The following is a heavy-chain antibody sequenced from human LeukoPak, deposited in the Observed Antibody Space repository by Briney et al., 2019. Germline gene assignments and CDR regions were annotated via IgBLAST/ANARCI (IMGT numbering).Heavy chain of an antibody. Sequence: GALRLSCAASGFTFSSCWMTWVRQAPGKGLEWVSGISGGGVTTYYADSVKGRFTISRDNSKNTLYLQMNSLRADDTAIYYCARNQQLGGHSYYYYGMDVWGQGTTVTVSS. CDR3: ARNQQLGGHSYYYYGMDV. D-gene: IGHD3-16*01. CDR1: GFTFSSCW. J-gene: IGHJ6*02. V-gene: IGHV3-23*01. CDR2: ISGGGVTT.